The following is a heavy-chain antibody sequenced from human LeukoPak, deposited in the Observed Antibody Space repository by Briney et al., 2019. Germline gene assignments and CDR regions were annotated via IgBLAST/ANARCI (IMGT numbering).Heavy chain of an antibody. J-gene: IGHJ4*02. Sequence: GGSLRLSCAASGFTFATYTVNWVRQAPGKGLEWVSYITSSSSTIQYADSVKGRFTISRDNAKNSLYLQMNSLRAEDTAVYYCARDYGGSSPFDYWGQGTLVTVSS. CDR1: GFTFATYT. V-gene: IGHV3-48*04. CDR3: ARDYGGSSPFDY. D-gene: IGHD4-23*01. CDR2: ITSSSSTI.